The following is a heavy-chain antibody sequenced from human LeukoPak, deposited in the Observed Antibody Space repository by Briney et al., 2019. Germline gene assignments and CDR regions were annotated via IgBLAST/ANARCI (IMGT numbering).Heavy chain of an antibody. Sequence: GGPLRLSCAASGFTFSSYGMHWVRQAPGKGLEWVAFIRYDGSNKYYADSVKGRFTISRDNSKNTLYLQMNSLRAEDTAVYYCAKDRAGYYGSGGYYWGQGTLVTVSS. D-gene: IGHD3-10*01. CDR3: AKDRAGYYGSGGYY. V-gene: IGHV3-30*02. CDR1: GFTFSSYG. J-gene: IGHJ4*02. CDR2: IRYDGSNK.